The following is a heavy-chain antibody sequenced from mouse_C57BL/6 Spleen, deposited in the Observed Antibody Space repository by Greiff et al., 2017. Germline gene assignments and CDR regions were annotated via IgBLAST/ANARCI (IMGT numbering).Heavy chain of an antibody. CDR3: ARAPYYDYDEAWYYFDY. Sequence: QVQLQQPGAELVKPGASVKMSCKASGYTFTSYWITWVKQRPGQGLEWIGDIYPGSGSTNYNEKFKSKATLTVDTSSSTAYMQLSSLTSEDSAVYYCARAPYYDYDEAWYYFDYWGQGTTLTVSS. D-gene: IGHD2-4*01. CDR2: IYPGSGST. CDR1: GYTFTSYW. J-gene: IGHJ2*01. V-gene: IGHV1-55*01.